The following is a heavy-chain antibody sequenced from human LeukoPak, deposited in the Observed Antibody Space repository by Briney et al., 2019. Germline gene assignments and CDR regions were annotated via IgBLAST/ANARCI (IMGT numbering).Heavy chain of an antibody. Sequence: GGSLRLSCAASGFTFSTYAMSWVRQAPGKGLEWVSAISTSGDDTYYADSVKGRFTISRDNSKDTVFLQMNSLRAEDTAVYYCARYCTSTSCFSSLGSLWWGQGTLVTVSS. CDR1: GFTFSTYA. CDR2: ISTSGDDT. V-gene: IGHV3-23*01. CDR3: ARYCTSTSCFSSLGSLW. D-gene: IGHD2-2*01. J-gene: IGHJ4*02.